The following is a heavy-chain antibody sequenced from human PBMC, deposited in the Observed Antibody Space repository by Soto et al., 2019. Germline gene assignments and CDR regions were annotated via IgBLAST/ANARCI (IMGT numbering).Heavy chain of an antibody. CDR2: IHHSGTT. V-gene: IGHV4-4*02. J-gene: IGHJ4*02. Sequence: QVQLQESGPGLVKSSGTLSLTCAVSSGSISSSSWYSWVRQPPGKGLEWIGEIHHSGTTYCNPALESRLSISLDAPRNQFSLRLSSVTAADTAVYYCAGQEDRSYTWTYWGQGTLVTVSS. CDR3: AGQEDRSYTWTY. D-gene: IGHD1-1*01. CDR1: SGSISSSSW.